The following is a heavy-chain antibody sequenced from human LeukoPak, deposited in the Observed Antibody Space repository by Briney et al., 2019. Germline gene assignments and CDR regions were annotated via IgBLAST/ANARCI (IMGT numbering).Heavy chain of an antibody. CDR3: ARGTYSSSPGLVDY. CDR2: ISSSSSYI. Sequence: GGSLRLSCAASGLTFDDYGMSWVRQAPGKGLEWVSSISSSSSYIYYADSVKGRFTISRDNAKNSLYLQMNSLRAEDTAVYYCARGTYSSSPGLVDYWGQGTLVTVSS. D-gene: IGHD6-6*01. CDR1: GLTFDDYG. V-gene: IGHV3-21*01. J-gene: IGHJ4*02.